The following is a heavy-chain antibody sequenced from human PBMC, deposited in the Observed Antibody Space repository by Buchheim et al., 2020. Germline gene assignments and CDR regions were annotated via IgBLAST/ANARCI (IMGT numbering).Heavy chain of an antibody. CDR2: INPDGGST. J-gene: IGHJ4*02. D-gene: IGHD3-16*02. CDR1: GYTFTNYY. V-gene: IGHV1-46*01. CDR3: ARAGRLRLGELSFYY. Sequence: QVQLVQSGAEVKKPGASVKVSCKASGYTFTNYYMHWVRQAPGQGLEWLGMINPDGGSTNYAQKFQGRVTMTRDTSTSTVYMELSSLRSEDTAVYYCARAGRLRLGELSFYYWGQGTL.